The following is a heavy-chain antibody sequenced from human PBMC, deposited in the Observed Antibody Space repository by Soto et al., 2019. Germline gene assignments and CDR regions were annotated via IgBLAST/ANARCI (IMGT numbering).Heavy chain of an antibody. Sequence: ESGGGLVPPGGSLKLSCAASGFTFSGSAMHWVRQASGKGLEWVGRIRSKANSYATAYAASVKGRFTISRDDSKNTAYLQMNSLKTEDTAVYYCTRHYDFWSGAYYYYMDVWGKGTTVTVSS. V-gene: IGHV3-73*01. CDR1: GFTFSGSA. J-gene: IGHJ6*03. CDR3: TRHYDFWSGAYYYYMDV. CDR2: IRSKANSYAT. D-gene: IGHD3-3*01.